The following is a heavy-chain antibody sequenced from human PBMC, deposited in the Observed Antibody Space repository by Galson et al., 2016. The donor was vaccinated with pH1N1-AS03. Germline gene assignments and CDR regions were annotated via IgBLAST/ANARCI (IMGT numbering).Heavy chain of an antibody. D-gene: IGHD2-2*01. Sequence: SLRLSCAAFGFILRNYDMHWVRQARGKGLEWVAIAATAGPTYYGDSVKGRFTISRDDSKNTLYLQMNSLRAEDTAVYFCAKVSAGSSSYNYFDHWGQGTLVIVS. V-gene: IGHV3-13*01. CDR2: AATAGPT. CDR1: GFILRNYD. CDR3: AKVSAGSSSYNYFDH. J-gene: IGHJ4*02.